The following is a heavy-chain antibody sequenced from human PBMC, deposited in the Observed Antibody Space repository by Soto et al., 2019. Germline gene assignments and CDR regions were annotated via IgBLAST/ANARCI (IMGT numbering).Heavy chain of an antibody. Sequence: EVQLLESGGGLVQPGGSLRLSCPASGFTFSSYAMSWVRQAPGKGLEWVSAISGSGGSTYYVDSVKGRFTISSDNSKNTRYLQMNSLRAEDTAVYYCAKSALSYYYYGMDVWGQGTTVTVSS. CDR3: AKSALSYYYYGMDV. CDR1: GFTFSSYA. J-gene: IGHJ6*02. CDR2: ISGSGGST. V-gene: IGHV3-23*01.